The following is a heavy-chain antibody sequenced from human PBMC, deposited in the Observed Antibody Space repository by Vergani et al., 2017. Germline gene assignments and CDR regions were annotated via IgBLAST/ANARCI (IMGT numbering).Heavy chain of an antibody. CDR1: GFTFSSYG. D-gene: IGHD3-16*01. Sequence: QVQLVESGGGVVQPGRSLRLSCAASGFTFSSYGMHWVRQAPGKGLEWVAVISYDGSNKYYADSVKGRFTISRDNSKNTLYLQMNSLRAEDTDVYYCAKDLWGTYYYYGMDVWGQGTTVTVSS. CDR2: ISYDGSNK. CDR3: AKDLWGTYYYYGMDV. J-gene: IGHJ6*02. V-gene: IGHV3-30*18.